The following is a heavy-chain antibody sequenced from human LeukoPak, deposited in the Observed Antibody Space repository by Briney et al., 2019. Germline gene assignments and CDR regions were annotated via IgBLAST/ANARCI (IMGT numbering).Heavy chain of an antibody. V-gene: IGHV3-23*01. Sequence: GASVKVSCKASGGTFSSYAMSWVRQAPGKRLEWVSVISGSGDSAFYADSVKGQFTISRDNSKNTLYLQMNSLRVEDTAVYYCAKDRDCSSTRCYGDFDYWGQGTLVTVSS. J-gene: IGHJ4*02. CDR2: ISGSGDSA. CDR3: AKDRDCSSTRCYGDFDY. CDR1: GGTFSSYA. D-gene: IGHD2-2*01.